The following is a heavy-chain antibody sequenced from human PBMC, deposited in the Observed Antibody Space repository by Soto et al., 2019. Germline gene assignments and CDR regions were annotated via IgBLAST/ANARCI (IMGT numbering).Heavy chain of an antibody. CDR3: VRGPDYEGYFDY. V-gene: IGHV1-69*12. Sequence: QVRLVQSGAEVKKTGSSVKVSCKASGTTFSNHAIGWVRLAPGQGLEWMGGIILPFGTPNYEQKFQGSVTLSADEAMTTAYMALRGLRVEDTAVYYCVRGPDYEGYFDYWGQGTLVTVSS. CDR1: GTTFSNHA. CDR2: IILPFGTP. D-gene: IGHD3-22*01. J-gene: IGHJ4*03.